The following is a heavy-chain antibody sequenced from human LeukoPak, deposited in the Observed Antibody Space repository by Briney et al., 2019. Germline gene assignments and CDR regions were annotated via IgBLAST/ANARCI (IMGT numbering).Heavy chain of an antibody. CDR2: VHSDGST. J-gene: IGHJ6*02. Sequence: SETLSLTCTVSGDFISSYYYSWIRQPAGKGLEWIGRVHSDGSTKYNPSLKSRVTMSVDTSKSQLSLSLTSVTAADTAIYFCAKDRLGLPAAIHYYGMAVWGQGTAVTVSS. CDR1: GDFISSYY. V-gene: IGHV4-4*07. D-gene: IGHD2-2*01. CDR3: AKDRLGLPAAIHYYGMAV.